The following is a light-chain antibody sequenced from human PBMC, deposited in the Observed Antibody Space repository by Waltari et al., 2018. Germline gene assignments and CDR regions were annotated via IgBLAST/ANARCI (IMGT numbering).Light chain of an antibody. CDR2: EVS. J-gene: IGLJ7*01. CDR1: SSDIGGYDG. V-gene: IGLV2-8*02. Sequence: QSALTQPPSVSKSLGQSGTISCTGTSSDIGGYDGVSWYQQHSGTAPRLLIYEVSKRPSVVSDRFSGSKSGNTASLTISGLQADDEADYYCGSYGTGNIVLFGGGTRLTVL. CDR3: GSYGTGNIVL.